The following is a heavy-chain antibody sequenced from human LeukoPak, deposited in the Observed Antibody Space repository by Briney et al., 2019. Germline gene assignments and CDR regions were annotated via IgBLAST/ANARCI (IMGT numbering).Heavy chain of an antibody. J-gene: IGHJ6*02. CDR1: GFIFSDFY. Sequence: GGSLRLSCAASGFIFSDFYVAWIRQAPGKGLEWVSDISSAGSMEHYADSVKGRFTIPRDNRNSSLYLQMNSLRAEDTAVYYCARVHCSDVTCKDDYYGMDVWGQGTTVTVSS. CDR3: ARVHCSDVTCKDDYYGMDV. D-gene: IGHD2-15*01. CDR2: ISSAGSME. V-gene: IGHV3-11*01.